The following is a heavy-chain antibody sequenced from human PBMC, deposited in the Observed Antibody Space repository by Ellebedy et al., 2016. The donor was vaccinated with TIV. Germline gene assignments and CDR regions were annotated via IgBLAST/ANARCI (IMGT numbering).Heavy chain of an antibody. CDR3: ARNGANFDY. Sequence: GGSLRLSCAASGFTFSTNTMSWVRQAPGKGLEWVSCLKSDGVTTYCADSVRGRFTISRDNSENTLYLQMNSLRAEDTAVYYCARNGANFDYWGQGTRVTVSS. CDR1: GFTFSTNT. D-gene: IGHD4/OR15-4a*01. V-gene: IGHV3-23*01. CDR2: LKSDGVTT. J-gene: IGHJ4*02.